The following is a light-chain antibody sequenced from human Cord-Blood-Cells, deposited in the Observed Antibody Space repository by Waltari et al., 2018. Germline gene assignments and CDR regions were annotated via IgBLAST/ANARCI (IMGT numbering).Light chain of an antibody. CDR1: SGSIASNY. Sequence: GKTVTISCTGSSGSIASNYVQWYQQRPGSAPTTVIYEDNQRPSGVPDRFSGSIDSSSNSASLTISGLKTEDEADYYCQSYDSSNHGVFGGGTKLTVL. V-gene: IGLV6-57*02. CDR2: EDN. J-gene: IGLJ3*02. CDR3: QSYDSSNHGV.